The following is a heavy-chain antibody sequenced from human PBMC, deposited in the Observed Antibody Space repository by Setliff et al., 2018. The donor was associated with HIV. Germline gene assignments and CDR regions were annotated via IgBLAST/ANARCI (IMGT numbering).Heavy chain of an antibody. CDR1: GGTFSSYA. D-gene: IGHD2-2*01. CDR3: ARDIVVVPAAAVRNYYYYMDV. Sequence: SVKVSCKASGGTFSSYAISWVRQAAGQGLEWMGRIIPIFGTANYAQKFQGRVTITADKSTSTAYMELSSLRSEDTAVYYCARDIVVVPAAAVRNYYYYMDVWGKGTTVTVSS. CDR2: IIPIFGTA. J-gene: IGHJ6*03. V-gene: IGHV1-69*06.